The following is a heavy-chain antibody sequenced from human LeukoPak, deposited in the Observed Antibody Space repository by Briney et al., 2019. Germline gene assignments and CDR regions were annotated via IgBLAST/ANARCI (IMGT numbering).Heavy chain of an antibody. CDR1: GGSISSGGYY. Sequence: SETLSLTCTVSGGSISSGGYYWSWIRQHPGKGLEWIGYIYYSGSTYYNPSLKSRVTISVDTSKNQFSLKLSSVTAADTAVYYCARGRRRYSGYVMEAPFDYWGQGTLVTVSS. CDR2: IYYSGST. D-gene: IGHD5-12*01. V-gene: IGHV4-31*03. CDR3: ARGRRRYSGYVMEAPFDY. J-gene: IGHJ4*02.